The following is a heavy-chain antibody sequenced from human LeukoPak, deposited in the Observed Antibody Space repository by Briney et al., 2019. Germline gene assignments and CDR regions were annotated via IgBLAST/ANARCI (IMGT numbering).Heavy chain of an antibody. CDR1: GDSVSSSY. CDR3: AVDSLDYYDSRGFYHH. J-gene: IGHJ5*02. V-gene: IGHV4-59*06. D-gene: IGHD3-22*01. CDR2: ISYSGST. Sequence: SETLSLTCTVSGDSVSSSYWSWIRQPAGKGLEWIGYISYSGSTYYNPSLKSRVSISVDTSKNQFSLNLSSVTAADTAVYYCAVDSLDYYDSRGFYHHWGQGTLVTVSS.